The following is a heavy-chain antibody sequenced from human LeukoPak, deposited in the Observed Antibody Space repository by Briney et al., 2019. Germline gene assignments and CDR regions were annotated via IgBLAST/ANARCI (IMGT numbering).Heavy chain of an antibody. CDR3: ARMAAGATNPHDY. CDR2: TYYRSKWNN. V-gene: IGHV6-1*01. Sequence: SQTLSLTCAISGDXVSSKSAAWNWIRQSPSRGLEWLGRTYYRSKWNNDYAVSVKSRITINPDTSKNQFTLQLNSVTPEDTAVYFCARMAAGATNPHDYWGQGTLVTVSS. CDR1: GDXVSSKSAA. D-gene: IGHD6-13*01. J-gene: IGHJ4*02.